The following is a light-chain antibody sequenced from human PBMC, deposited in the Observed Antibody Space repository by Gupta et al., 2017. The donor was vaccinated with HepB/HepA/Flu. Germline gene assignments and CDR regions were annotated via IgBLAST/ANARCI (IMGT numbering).Light chain of an antibody. V-gene: IGKV3-11*01. Sequence: EMVLTQSPATLSLSPVERATLSCRASQSVSSYLAWYHQKPGQAPRLLIYDAYTRATGIPARFSGSGSGKEFTPTISSLEPEDFAVYYCQQRSKWPPINFGQGTRLEIK. CDR1: QSVSSY. CDR2: DAY. CDR3: QQRSKWPPIN. J-gene: IGKJ5*01.